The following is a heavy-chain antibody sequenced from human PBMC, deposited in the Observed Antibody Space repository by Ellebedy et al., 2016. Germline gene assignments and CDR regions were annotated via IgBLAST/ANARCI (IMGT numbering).Heavy chain of an antibody. CDR1: GYSFTSWW. D-gene: IGHD4-17*01. J-gene: IGHJ4*02. CDR3: ARSGDYALGLFDF. Sequence: GESLKISCKVSGYSFTSWWVGWVRQMPGKGLEWMGIIYPGDSDTRYSPSFQGQVTISADKSITTAYLHWSSLKASDTATYYCARSGDYALGLFDFWGQGTLVTVSS. V-gene: IGHV5-51*01. CDR2: IYPGDSDT.